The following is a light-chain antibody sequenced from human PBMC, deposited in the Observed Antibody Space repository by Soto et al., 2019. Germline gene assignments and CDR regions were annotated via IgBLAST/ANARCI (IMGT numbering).Light chain of an antibody. Sequence: EVVLTQSPATLSLSPGERATLSCRASQSVSSYLAWYQQKPGQGPSLLIYGTSTRAGGVPARFSGGGSGTEFTLTITSLQSEDFAVYYCQQYNNWPLFGQGTRLEIK. CDR1: QSVSSY. J-gene: IGKJ5*01. CDR2: GTS. V-gene: IGKV3-15*01. CDR3: QQYNNWPL.